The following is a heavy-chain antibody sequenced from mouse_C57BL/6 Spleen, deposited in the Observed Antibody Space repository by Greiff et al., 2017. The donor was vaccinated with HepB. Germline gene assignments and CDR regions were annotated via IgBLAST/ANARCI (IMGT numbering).Heavy chain of an antibody. J-gene: IGHJ3*01. CDR1: GFTFTDYY. CDR2: IRNKANGYTT. V-gene: IGHV7-3*01. CDR3: ARSGPTGTGDFAY. Sequence: EVKLMESGGGLVQPGGSLSLSCAASGFTFTDYYMSWVRQPPGKALEWLGFIRNKANGYTTEYSASVKGRFTISRDNSQSILYLQMNALRAEDSATYYCARSGPTGTGDFAYWGQGTLVTVSA. D-gene: IGHD4-1*02.